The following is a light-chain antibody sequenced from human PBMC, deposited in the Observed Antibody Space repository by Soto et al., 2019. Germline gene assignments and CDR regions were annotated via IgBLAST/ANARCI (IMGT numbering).Light chain of an antibody. V-gene: IGKV1-27*01. Sequence: DIQMTQSTTSLSASVGDRVTITCRASQGIRNYVAWYQQIPGKAPKLLIYAASTLQSGVPSRFSGSGYGTDFTLSINGLQREDVATYSCQKNSCAPVFGPGTKVQIK. CDR1: QGIRNY. CDR3: QKNSCAPV. J-gene: IGKJ3*01. CDR2: AAS.